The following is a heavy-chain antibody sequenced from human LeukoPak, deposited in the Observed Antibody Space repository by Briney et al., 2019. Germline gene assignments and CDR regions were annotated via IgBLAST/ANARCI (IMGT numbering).Heavy chain of an antibody. CDR3: AREGAAAAGSLYFDY. D-gene: IGHD6-13*01. CDR1: GYTFTGYY. J-gene: IGHJ4*02. V-gene: IGHV1-2*02. CDR2: INPNSGGT. Sequence: GASVKVSCKASGYTFTGYYMHWVRQAPGQGLEWMGWINPNSGGTNYAQKFQGRVTTTRDTSISTAYMELSRLRSDDTAVYYCAREGAAAAGSLYFDYWGQGTLVTVSS.